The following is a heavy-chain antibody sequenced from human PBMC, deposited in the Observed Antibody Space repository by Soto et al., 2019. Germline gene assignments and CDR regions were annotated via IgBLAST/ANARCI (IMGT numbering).Heavy chain of an antibody. CDR1: GFTFSSYG. CDR3: ASLAGVNSSHHPLAAFDI. D-gene: IGHD6-13*01. J-gene: IGHJ3*02. V-gene: IGHV3-33*01. Sequence: QVQLLESGGGVVQPGRSLRLSCAASGFTFSSYGMHWVRQAPGKGLEWVAVIWYDGSNKYYADAVKGRFTISRDNSKNTLYLQMNSLRAEDTAVYYCASLAGVNSSHHPLAAFDIWVQGTMVTVSS. CDR2: IWYDGSNK.